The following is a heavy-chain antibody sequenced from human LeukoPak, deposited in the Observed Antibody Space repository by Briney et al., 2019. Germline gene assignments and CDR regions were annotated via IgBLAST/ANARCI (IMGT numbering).Heavy chain of an antibody. D-gene: IGHD5-18*01. J-gene: IGHJ4*02. V-gene: IGHV4-34*01. CDR3: ARGRRGYSYGENYFDY. CDR1: GGSFSGYY. Sequence: PSETLSLTCAVYGGSFSGYYWSWIRQPPGKGLEWIGEINHSGSTNYNPSLKSRVTISVDTSKNQFSLKLSSVTAADTAVYYCARGRRGYSYGENYFDYWGQGTLVTVSS. CDR2: INHSGST.